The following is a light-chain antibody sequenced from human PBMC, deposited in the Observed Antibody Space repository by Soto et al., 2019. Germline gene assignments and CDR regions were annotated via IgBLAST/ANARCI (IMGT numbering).Light chain of an antibody. CDR3: QQYNSWPLT. CDR2: DAS. J-gene: IGKJ4*01. CDR1: QIVSSY. V-gene: IGKV3-11*01. Sequence: EIMLTHSPGTLSVYKSERATLSCRASQIVSSYLAWYQQKPGQAPRLLIYDASNRATGIPARFSGSGSGTDFTLTISSLEPEDFAVYYCQQYNSWPLTFGGGTNVDIK.